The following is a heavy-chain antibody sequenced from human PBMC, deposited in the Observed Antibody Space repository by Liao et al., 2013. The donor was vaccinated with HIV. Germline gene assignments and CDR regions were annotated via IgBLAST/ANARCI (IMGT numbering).Heavy chain of an antibody. CDR1: GGSMNSGSYY. J-gene: IGHJ6*03. D-gene: IGHD6-13*01. CDR2: IHTTGTT. CDR3: ARVVSSWPYQYYYMDV. Sequence: QVQLQESGPGLVKPSQTLSLTCAVSGGSMNSGSYYWSWIRQTTGKGLEWIGRIHTTGTTNYNSSLKSRVTMSVDTSKNQFSLKLSSVTAADTAVYYCARVVSSWPYQYYYMDVWGTGTTVTVSS. V-gene: IGHV4-61*02.